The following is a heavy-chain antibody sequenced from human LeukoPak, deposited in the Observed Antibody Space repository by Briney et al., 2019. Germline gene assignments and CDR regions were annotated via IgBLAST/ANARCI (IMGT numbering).Heavy chain of an antibody. CDR2: IYYSGST. CDR3: ARDRYSSGWHEGVVAFDI. J-gene: IGHJ3*02. Sequence: PSQTLSLTCTFSGRSISSYYWSWVRQPPRKGREWIGYIYYSGSTNYNPSLKSRVTISVDTSKNQFSLKLISVTAADTAVYYCARDRYSSGWHEGVVAFDIWGQGTMVTGSS. D-gene: IGHD6-25*01. CDR1: GRSISSYY. V-gene: IGHV4-59*01.